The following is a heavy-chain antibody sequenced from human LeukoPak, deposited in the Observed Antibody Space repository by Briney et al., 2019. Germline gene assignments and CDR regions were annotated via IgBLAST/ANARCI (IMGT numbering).Heavy chain of an antibody. CDR1: GGSISRYY. D-gene: IGHD5-18*01. J-gene: IGHJ4*02. CDR2: IYTGGRT. V-gene: IGHV4-4*07. CDR3: ARGGEDTANDY. Sequence: PSETLSRTCTVSGGSISRYYWSWIRQPAGKGLEWIGRIYTGGRTNYNPSLKSRVTMSVDTSKNQFSLRLNSVTAADTAVYYCARGGEDTANDYWGQGTLVTVSS.